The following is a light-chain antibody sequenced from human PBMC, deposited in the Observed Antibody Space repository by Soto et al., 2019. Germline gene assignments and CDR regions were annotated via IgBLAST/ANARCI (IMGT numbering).Light chain of an antibody. CDR1: QSVSSY. Sequence: EIVLTQSPATLSLSPGERATLSCRASQSVSSYLAWYQQKPGQAPRLLIYDASNGATGIPARFSGSGSGTDFTLTISSLEPEDFAVYYCQQRSNWLRTFGGGTKVEIK. CDR2: DAS. CDR3: QQRSNWLRT. V-gene: IGKV3-11*01. J-gene: IGKJ4*01.